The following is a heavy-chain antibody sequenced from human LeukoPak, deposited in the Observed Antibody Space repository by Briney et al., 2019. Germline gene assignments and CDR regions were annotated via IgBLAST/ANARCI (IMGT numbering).Heavy chain of an antibody. D-gene: IGHD3-16*01. J-gene: IGHJ4*02. CDR3: ARWGESRYFNY. Sequence: SSETLSLTCTVSGGSISSYYWSWIRQPPGKGLEWIGYIYYSGSTNYNPSLKSRVTISVDTSKNQFSLKLSSVTAADTAVYYCARWGESRYFNYWGQGTLVTVSS. CDR2: IYYSGST. CDR1: GGSISSYY. V-gene: IGHV4-59*08.